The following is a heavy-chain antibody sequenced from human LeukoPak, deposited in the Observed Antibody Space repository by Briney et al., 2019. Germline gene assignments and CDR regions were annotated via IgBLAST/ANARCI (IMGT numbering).Heavy chain of an antibody. Sequence: ASVKVSCKASGYTFTGYYIHWVRQAPGQGLECMGWVNPNSGGTNFAQKFQGRVTMTSDTSMSTAYMEMSGLRSDDTAVYYCVRGLCTGTICYVFDYWGQGTLVTVSS. CDR1: GYTFTGYY. CDR2: VNPNSGGT. CDR3: VRGLCTGTICYVFDY. V-gene: IGHV1-2*02. D-gene: IGHD2-2*01. J-gene: IGHJ4*02.